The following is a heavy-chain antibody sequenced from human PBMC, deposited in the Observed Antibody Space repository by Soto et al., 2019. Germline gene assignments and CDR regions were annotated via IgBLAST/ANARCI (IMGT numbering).Heavy chain of an antibody. CDR1: GFTFSSCD. CDR2: VSLGGST. Sequence: ESGGGLVQPEGSLRVSCAASGFTFSSCDMCWVRQGPGKGLEWVAVVSLGGSTHYADSVRGRFTISRDNSKTTLSLQMNSLTDEDAAVYFWAKRRGDGGHFDYWGQGALVTVSS. J-gene: IGHJ4*02. CDR3: AKRRGDGGHFDY. V-gene: IGHV3-23*01. D-gene: IGHD2-21*02.